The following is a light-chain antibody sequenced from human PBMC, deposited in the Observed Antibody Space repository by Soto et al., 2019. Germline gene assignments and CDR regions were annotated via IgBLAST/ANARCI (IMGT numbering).Light chain of an antibody. V-gene: IGKV1-27*01. Sequence: DIRVPQSPSSLSASVCDRVTITCRASQDIADYLAWYQQKPGQVPNLLIYAASTLQSGVPSRFTGSGSGTDFTLTITGLQPEDFATYYCQNSTSAPWTFGRGTKVDIK. CDR3: QNSTSAPWT. J-gene: IGKJ1*01. CDR1: QDIADY. CDR2: AAS.